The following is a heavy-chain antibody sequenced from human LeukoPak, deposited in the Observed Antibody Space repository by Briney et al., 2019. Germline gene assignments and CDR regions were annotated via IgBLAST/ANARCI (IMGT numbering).Heavy chain of an antibody. CDR3: ARDTIVGDNWYFDL. V-gene: IGHV3-7*01. D-gene: IGHD1-26*01. CDR1: GFTFSSYW. Sequence: GGSLRLSCAASGFTFSSYWMSWVRQAPGKGLEWVANIKQDGSEKYYVDSVKGRFTISRDNAKNSLYLQMNSLRAEDTAVYYCARDTIVGDNWYFDLWGRGTLVTVSS. CDR2: IKQDGSEK. J-gene: IGHJ2*01.